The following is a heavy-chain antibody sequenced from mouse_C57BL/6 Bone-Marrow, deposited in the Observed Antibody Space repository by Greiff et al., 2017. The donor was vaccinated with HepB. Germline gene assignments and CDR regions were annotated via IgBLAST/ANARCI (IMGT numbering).Heavy chain of an antibody. D-gene: IGHD2-4*01. CDR3: ARSIYYDYDGAWFAY. Sequence: EVQLQESGPELVKPGASVKIPCKASGYTFTDYNMDWVKQSHGKSLEWIGDINPNNGGTIYNQKFKGKATLTVDKSSSTAYMELRSLTSEDTAVYYCARSIYYDYDGAWFAYWGQGTLVTVSA. CDR1: GYTFTDYN. CDR2: INPNNGGT. V-gene: IGHV1-18*01. J-gene: IGHJ3*01.